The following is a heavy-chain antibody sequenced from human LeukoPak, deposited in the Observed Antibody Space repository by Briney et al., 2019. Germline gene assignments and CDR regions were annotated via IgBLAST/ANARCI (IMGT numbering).Heavy chain of an antibody. V-gene: IGHV3-23*01. CDR1: GFSFSNFA. CDR3: AKDQPPGGYTYGLGGS. D-gene: IGHD2-8*01. J-gene: IGHJ5*02. Sequence: GGSLRLSCVASGFSFSNFAMSWVRQAPGKGLEWVSSISGSGSTTHYADFVKGRFTISRDNSKNALFLQITNLRVEDAALYRCAKDQPPGGYTYGLGGSWGQGTLVTVSS. CDR2: ISGSGSTT.